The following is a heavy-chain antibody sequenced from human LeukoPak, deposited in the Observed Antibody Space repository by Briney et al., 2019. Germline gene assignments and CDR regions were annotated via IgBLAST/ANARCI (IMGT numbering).Heavy chain of an antibody. CDR3: AIVAPDHYYDRGVWFDP. Sequence: PSETLSLTCTVSGGSISSYYWSWIRQPPGKGLEWIGYIYYSGSTNYNPSLKSRVTISVDTSKNQFSLKLSSVTAADTAVYYCAIVAPDHYYDRGVWFDPWGQGTLVTVSS. CDR1: GGSISSYY. V-gene: IGHV4-59*01. J-gene: IGHJ5*02. CDR2: IYYSGST. D-gene: IGHD3-22*01.